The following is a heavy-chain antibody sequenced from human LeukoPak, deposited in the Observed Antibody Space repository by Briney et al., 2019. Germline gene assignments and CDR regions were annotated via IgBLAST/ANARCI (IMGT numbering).Heavy chain of an antibody. CDR3: AREKVGVHAA. Sequence: GSLRLSCAASGFTVSSNYMSWVRQAPGKGLEWVANIKQDGSEKYYVDSVKGRFTISRDNSKNTLYLQMNSLRAEDTAVYYCAREKVGVHAAWGQGTLVTVSS. D-gene: IGHD1-26*01. V-gene: IGHV3-7*01. CDR1: GFTVSSNY. J-gene: IGHJ5*02. CDR2: IKQDGSEK.